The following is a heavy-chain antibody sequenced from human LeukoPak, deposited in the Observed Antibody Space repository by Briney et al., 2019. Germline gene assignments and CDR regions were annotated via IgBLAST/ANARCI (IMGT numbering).Heavy chain of an antibody. Sequence: ASVKVSCKASGYTFIGYFMFWVRQAPGQGLEWMGWMNPNVGGANFPQKFQGRVTVTSDPAISAAYMELRRLRSDDTAVYYCARGVFGESLESWGQGTLVTVSS. CDR3: ARGVFGESLES. CDR1: GYTFIGYF. J-gene: IGHJ4*02. V-gene: IGHV1-2*02. D-gene: IGHD3-10*02. CDR2: MNPNVGGA.